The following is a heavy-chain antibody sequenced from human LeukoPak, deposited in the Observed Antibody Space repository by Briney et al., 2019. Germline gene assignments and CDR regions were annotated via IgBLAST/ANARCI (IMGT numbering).Heavy chain of an antibody. Sequence: ASVKVSCKASGYTFTSYDINWVRQATGQGPEWMGWMNPNSGNTGYAQKFQGRVTMTRNTSISTAYMELSSLRSEDTAVYYCARVGYDSSGYYYPAWGQGTLVTVSS. CDR1: GYTFTSYD. CDR3: ARVGYDSSGYYYPA. D-gene: IGHD3-22*01. CDR2: MNPNSGNT. V-gene: IGHV1-8*01. J-gene: IGHJ5*02.